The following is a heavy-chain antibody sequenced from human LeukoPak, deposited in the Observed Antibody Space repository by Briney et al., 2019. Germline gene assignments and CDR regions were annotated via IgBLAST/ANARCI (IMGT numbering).Heavy chain of an antibody. D-gene: IGHD5-18*01. CDR2: ISCYNGDT. CDR1: GYTFTRNG. CDR3: ARDGGTAGYSSGSDY. J-gene: IGHJ4*02. V-gene: IGHV1-18*01. Sequence: ASVKVSCKASGYTFTRNGITWVRQAPGQGLEWVGWISCYNGDTRYAQKFQGRVTVTTDTSTSTVYMEVRSLRSDDTAVYYCARDGGTAGYSSGSDYWGQGTLVTVSS.